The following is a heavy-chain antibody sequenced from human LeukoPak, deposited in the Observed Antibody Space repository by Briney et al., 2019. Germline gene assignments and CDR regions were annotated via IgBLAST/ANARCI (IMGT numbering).Heavy chain of an antibody. CDR2: IIPIFGTA. CDR3: ARGRGHDYYYYYMDV. D-gene: IGHD3/OR15-3a*01. J-gene: IGHJ6*03. CDR1: GGTFSSSA. V-gene: IGHV1-69*06. Sequence: GASVKVSCKASGGTFSSSAISWVRQAPGQGLEWMGGIIPIFGTANYAQKFQGRVTITADKSTSTAYMELSSLRSEDTAVYYCARGRGHDYYYYYMDVWGKGTTVTVSS.